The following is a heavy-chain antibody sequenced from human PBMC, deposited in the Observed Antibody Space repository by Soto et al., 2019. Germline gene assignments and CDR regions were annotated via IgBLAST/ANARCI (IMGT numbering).Heavy chain of an antibody. D-gene: IGHD5-12*01. Sequence: QVQLQESGPGLVKPSQTLSLTCTVSGGSISSGGYYWSWIRQHPGKGLEWIGYIYYSGSTYYNPSLKSRATISVDTSKNQFSLKLSSVTAADTAVYYCARDRDGYNFRYFDYWGQGTLVTVSS. CDR1: GGSISSGGYY. CDR2: IYYSGST. V-gene: IGHV4-31*03. J-gene: IGHJ4*02. CDR3: ARDRDGYNFRYFDY.